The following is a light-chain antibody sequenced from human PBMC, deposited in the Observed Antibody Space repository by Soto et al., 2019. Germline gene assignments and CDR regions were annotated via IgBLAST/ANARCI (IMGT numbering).Light chain of an antibody. CDR2: DAS. V-gene: IGKV1-33*01. CDR1: QSIRGY. Sequence: DIHMTQSRSSLSASVGHRVTITCRASQSIRGYLNWHQQKPGKAPKLLIYDASNLETGVPSRFGGGGSGTDFTFTISSLQPEDIATYYCQQSDNLPLTFGGGTKVDIK. J-gene: IGKJ4*01. CDR3: QQSDNLPLT.